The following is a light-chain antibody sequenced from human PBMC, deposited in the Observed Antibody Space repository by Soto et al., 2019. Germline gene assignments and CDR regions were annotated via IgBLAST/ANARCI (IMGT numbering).Light chain of an antibody. CDR2: GTS. J-gene: IGKJ1*01. CDR3: QQYGSSPQT. CDR1: QSVSSIY. V-gene: IGKV3-20*01. Sequence: EIVLTQSPGTLSLSPGERATLSCRASQSVSSIYLAWYQQKPGQAPRLLIYGTSGRATGIPDRFSGSGSGTDFILTISRLEPEDFAVYYCQQYGSSPQTFGQGTEVDI.